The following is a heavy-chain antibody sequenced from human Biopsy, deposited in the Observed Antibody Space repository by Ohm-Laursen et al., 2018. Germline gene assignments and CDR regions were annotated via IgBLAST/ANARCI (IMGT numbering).Heavy chain of an antibody. Sequence: SDTLSLTCSVSGGSISSRNHFWGWLRQPPGKGLEWIGRVYYSGSTFYNSSLESRVTVSVDTSKNQFHLRLTSMSASDTAVYYCARHSLDDFWSGAHYYFDYWGLGTLVTVSS. CDR2: VYYSGST. CDR1: GGSISSRNHF. V-gene: IGHV4-39*01. D-gene: IGHD3-3*01. CDR3: ARHSLDDFWSGAHYYFDY. J-gene: IGHJ4*02.